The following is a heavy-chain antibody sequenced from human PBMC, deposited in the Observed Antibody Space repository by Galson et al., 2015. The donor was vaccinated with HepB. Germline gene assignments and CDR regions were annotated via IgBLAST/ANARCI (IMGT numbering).Heavy chain of an antibody. Sequence: SVKVSYKASGYTFTSYAMHWVRQAPGQRLEWMGWMNAGNGNTKYSQKFQGRVTITRDTSASTAYMDLSSLRSEDTAIYYCARARIQLWSDDAFDIWGQGTMVTVSS. CDR1: GYTFTSYA. CDR3: ARARIQLWSDDAFDI. J-gene: IGHJ3*02. V-gene: IGHV1-3*01. CDR2: MNAGNGNT. D-gene: IGHD5-18*01.